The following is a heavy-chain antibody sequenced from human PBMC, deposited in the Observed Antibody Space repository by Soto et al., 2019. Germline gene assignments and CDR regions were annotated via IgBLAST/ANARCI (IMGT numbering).Heavy chain of an antibody. CDR2: INHSGST. CDR1: GGSFSGYY. V-gene: IGHV4-34*01. CDR3: ARGLLGSSSWYPINWFDP. D-gene: IGHD6-13*01. J-gene: IGHJ5*02. Sequence: SETLSLTCAVYGGSFSGYYWSWIRQPPGKGLEWIGEINHSGSTNYNPSLKSRVTISVDTSKNQFSLKLSSVTAADTAVYYCARGLLGSSSWYPINWFDPWGQGTLVTVSS.